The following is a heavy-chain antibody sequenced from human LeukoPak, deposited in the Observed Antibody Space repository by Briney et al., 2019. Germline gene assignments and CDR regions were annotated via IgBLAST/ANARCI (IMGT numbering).Heavy chain of an antibody. CDR3: ARDRGGKGSAIFY. J-gene: IGHJ4*02. D-gene: IGHD2-2*01. CDR2: IRPHTGET. CDR1: GYNFPSYG. Sequence: GASVKVPCKASGYNFPSYGINWVRQAPGQGLEWRGWIRPHTGETNSAQRFQDRVTMTTDTSTTTAYMELRSLRFDDTAVYYCARDRGGKGSAIFYWGQGSLVTVSS. V-gene: IGHV1-18*01.